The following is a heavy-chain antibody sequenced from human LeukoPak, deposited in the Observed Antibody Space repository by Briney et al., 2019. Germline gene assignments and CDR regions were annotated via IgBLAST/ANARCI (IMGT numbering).Heavy chain of an antibody. V-gene: IGHV3-66*01. CDR3: ARDSSTGRYGPLDN. CDR2: LYSGGST. Sequence: GGSLRLSCVVSGFTVSSNYMNWVRQAPGKGLEWVTVLYSGGSTYYADFVKDRFTISRDDSKNTLYLQMNSLRAEDTAVYYCARDSSTGRYGPLDNWGQGTLVTASS. CDR1: GFTVSSNY. D-gene: IGHD1-26*01. J-gene: IGHJ4*02.